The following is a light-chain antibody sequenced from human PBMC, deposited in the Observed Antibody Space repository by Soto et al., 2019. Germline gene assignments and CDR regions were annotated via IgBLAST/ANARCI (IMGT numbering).Light chain of an antibody. J-gene: IGLJ1*01. CDR3: RSYTSSSSHYV. CDR2: EVS. V-gene: IGLV2-14*01. Sequence: QSVLTQPASVSESPGPSITIYCAGTSSDVGGYKYVSWYQQHPGKAPKLMIYEVSTRPSGVSNRFSGSKSGNTASLTISGLQAEDEGYYYRRSYTSSSSHYVFGTGTKVTV. CDR1: SSDVGGYKY.